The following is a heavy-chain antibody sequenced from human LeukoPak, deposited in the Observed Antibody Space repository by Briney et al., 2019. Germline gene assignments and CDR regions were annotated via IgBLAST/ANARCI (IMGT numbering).Heavy chain of an antibody. V-gene: IGHV4-59*01. CDR3: ARDLMTATLEYYGMDV. CDR2: MYYSGST. CDR1: GVSITSNY. J-gene: IGHJ6*02. Sequence: SETLSLTCTVSGVSITSNYWSWIRQPPGKGLEWIGYMYYSGSTNYNPSLKSQVTMSVDTSKNQFSLKLTSVTAADTAVYYCARDLMTATLEYYGMDVWGQGTTVTVSS. D-gene: IGHD2-21*02.